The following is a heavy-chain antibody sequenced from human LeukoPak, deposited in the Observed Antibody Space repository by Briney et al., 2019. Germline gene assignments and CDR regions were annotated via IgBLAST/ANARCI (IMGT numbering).Heavy chain of an antibody. CDR3: ARGVVAEFDY. Sequence: SQTLSLTCAISGDSVSSKIVAWNWIRQSPSRGLEWLGRTYYRSKWYYDYAVSMKSRITINPDTSKNQFSLQLNSVTPEDTAVYYCARGVVAEFDYWGQGTLVTVSS. V-gene: IGHV6-1*01. D-gene: IGHD3-22*01. J-gene: IGHJ4*02. CDR1: GDSVSSKIVA. CDR2: TYYRSKWYY.